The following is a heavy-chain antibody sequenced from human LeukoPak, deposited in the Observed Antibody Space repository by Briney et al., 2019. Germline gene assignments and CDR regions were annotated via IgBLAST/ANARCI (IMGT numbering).Heavy chain of an antibody. D-gene: IGHD5/OR15-5a*01. V-gene: IGHV3-74*01. CDR2: LPPDELDI. Sequence: GGSLRLSCAASGFTFTNYWMHWVRQAPGMGLVWVSRLPPDELDIIYADSVKGRFTVSRDNAKNTVYLQMNNLRAEDTAVYYCVRGDLRLPRSTPDCWGQGTLVTVSS. CDR1: GFTFTNYW. J-gene: IGHJ4*02. CDR3: VRGDLRLPRSTPDC.